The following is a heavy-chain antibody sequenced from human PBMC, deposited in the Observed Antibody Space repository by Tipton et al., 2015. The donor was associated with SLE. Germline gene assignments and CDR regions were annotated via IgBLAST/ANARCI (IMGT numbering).Heavy chain of an antibody. CDR3: ASSGSGWYLDY. CDR2: IYYSGST. D-gene: IGHD6-19*01. J-gene: IGHJ4*02. CDR1: GGSISSHY. Sequence: TLSLTCTVSGGSISSHYWGWIRQPPGKGLEWIGYIYYSGSTNYNPSLKSRVTISVDTSKNQFSLKLSSVTAADTAVYYCASSGSGWYLDYWGQGTLVTVSS. V-gene: IGHV4-59*11.